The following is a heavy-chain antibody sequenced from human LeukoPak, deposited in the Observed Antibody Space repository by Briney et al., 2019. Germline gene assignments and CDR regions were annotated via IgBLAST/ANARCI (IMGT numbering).Heavy chain of an antibody. Sequence: SETLSLTCTVSGGSISSGSYYWSWIRQPAGKGLEWIGRIYTSGSTNYNPSLMSRVTISVDTSKNQFSLKLSSVTAADTAVYYCARDLDDSPRIAVGRFDYWGQGTLVTVSS. CDR2: IYTSGST. V-gene: IGHV4-61*02. CDR3: ARDLDDSPRIAVGRFDY. CDR1: GGSISSGSYY. J-gene: IGHJ4*02. D-gene: IGHD6-19*01.